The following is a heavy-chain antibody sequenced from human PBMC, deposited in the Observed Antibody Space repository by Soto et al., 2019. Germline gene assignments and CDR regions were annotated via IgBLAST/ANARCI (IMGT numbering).Heavy chain of an antibody. V-gene: IGHV3-48*02. J-gene: IGHJ3*02. D-gene: IGHD3-16*01. CDR3: ARDELGEPGKNAFDI. CDR1: GFTFSSYS. Sequence: GGSLRLSCAASGFTFSSYSMNWVRQAPGKGLEWVSYISSSSSTIYYADSVKGRFTISRDNAKNSLYLQMNSLRDEDTAVYYCARDELGEPGKNAFDIWGQGTMVTVSS. CDR2: ISSSSSTI.